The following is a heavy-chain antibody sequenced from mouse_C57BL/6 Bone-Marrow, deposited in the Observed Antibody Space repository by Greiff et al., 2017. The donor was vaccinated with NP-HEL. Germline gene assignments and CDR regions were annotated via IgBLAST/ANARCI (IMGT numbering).Heavy chain of an antibody. J-gene: IGHJ1*03. Sequence: VQLQQPGAELVRPGTSVKLSCKASGYTFTSYWMHWVKQRPGQGLEWIGVIDPSDSYTNYNQKFKGKATLTVDTSSSTAYMQLSSLTSEDSAVYYCARSGLLPWYFDVWGTGTTVTVSS. CDR3: ARSGLLPWYFDV. D-gene: IGHD2-3*01. CDR2: IDPSDSYT. CDR1: GYTFTSYW. V-gene: IGHV1-59*01.